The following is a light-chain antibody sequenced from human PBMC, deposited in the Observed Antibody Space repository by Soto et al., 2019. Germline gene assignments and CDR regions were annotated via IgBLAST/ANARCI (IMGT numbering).Light chain of an antibody. CDR2: SAS. CDR1: QSVSSNY. V-gene: IGKV3-20*01. J-gene: IGKJ1*01. CDR3: HQDSSSPRA. Sequence: EIVLTQSPGTLSSSPGEKVTLSCRASQSVSSNYLAWYQQKPGQAPRLLIYSASSRASGIPDRFSGSGSGTDFTLTISRLEPEDFAVYYCHQDSSSPRAFGQGTKVEIK.